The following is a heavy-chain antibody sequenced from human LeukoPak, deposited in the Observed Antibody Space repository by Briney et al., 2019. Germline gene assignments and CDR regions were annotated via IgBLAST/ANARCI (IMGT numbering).Heavy chain of an antibody. D-gene: IGHD3-10*01. Sequence: PSETLSLTCTVSGGSISSYYWSWIRQPPGKGLEWIGYIYYSGSTNYNPSLKSRVTISVDTSKNQFPLKLSSVTAADTAVYYCARDYYGSGSYYTSWFDPWGQGTLVTVSS. CDR3: ARDYYGSGSYYTSWFDP. V-gene: IGHV4-59*01. CDR2: IYYSGST. J-gene: IGHJ5*02. CDR1: GGSISSYY.